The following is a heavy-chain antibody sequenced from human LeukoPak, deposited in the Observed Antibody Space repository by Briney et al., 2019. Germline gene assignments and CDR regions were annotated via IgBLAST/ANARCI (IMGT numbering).Heavy chain of an antibody. CDR3: ARGGLGKDSSGYYGDI. CDR2: ISAYNGNT. J-gene: IGHJ3*02. Sequence: ASVKVSCKASGYTFTSYGISWVRQAPGQGLEWMGWISAYNGNTNYAQKLQGRVAMTTDTSTSTAYMELRSLRSDDTAVYYCARGGLGKDSSGYYGDIWGQGTMVTVSS. CDR1: GYTFTSYG. V-gene: IGHV1-18*01. D-gene: IGHD3-22*01.